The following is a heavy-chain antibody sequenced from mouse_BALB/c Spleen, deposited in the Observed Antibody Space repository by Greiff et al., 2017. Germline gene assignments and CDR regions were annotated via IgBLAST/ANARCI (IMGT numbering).Heavy chain of an antibody. CDR2: INPNNGGT. Sequence: VQLKESGPELVKPGASVKIPCKASGYTFTDYNMDWVKQSHGKSLEWIGDINPNNGGTIYNQKFKGKATLTVDKSSSTAYMELRSLTSEDTAVYYCARDGNYAYYAMDYWGQGTSVTVSS. J-gene: IGHJ4*01. D-gene: IGHD2-1*01. CDR3: ARDGNYAYYAMDY. CDR1: GYTFTDYN. V-gene: IGHV1-18*01.